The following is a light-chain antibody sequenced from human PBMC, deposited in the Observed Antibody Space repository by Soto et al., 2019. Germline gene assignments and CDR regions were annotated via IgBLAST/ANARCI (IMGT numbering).Light chain of an antibody. CDR1: SSDVGGYNY. Sequence: QSALTQPASVSGSPGQSITISCTGTSSDVGGYNYVSWYQQHPGKAPKLMIYEVTNRPSGVSNRFSGSKSGNTASLTLSGLQSEDEADYYCSSFTSSSIPYVFGTGTKLTVL. CDR3: SSFTSSSIPYV. J-gene: IGLJ1*01. CDR2: EVT. V-gene: IGLV2-14*01.